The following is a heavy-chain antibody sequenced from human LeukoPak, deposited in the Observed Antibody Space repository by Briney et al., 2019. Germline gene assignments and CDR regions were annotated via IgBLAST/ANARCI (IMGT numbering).Heavy chain of an antibody. J-gene: IGHJ1*01. Sequence: ASVKVSCKASGYTFTGYYMHWVRQAPGQGLEWMGWINPNSGGTNFAQKFQGRVTLTRDTSINTAYMELSSLRSDDTAVYYCARAKLDDCSGVCDQYFQHWGQGTLVTVSS. CDR3: ARAKLDDCSGVCDQYFQH. V-gene: IGHV1-2*02. CDR2: INPNSGGT. CDR1: GYTFTGYY. D-gene: IGHD2-15*01.